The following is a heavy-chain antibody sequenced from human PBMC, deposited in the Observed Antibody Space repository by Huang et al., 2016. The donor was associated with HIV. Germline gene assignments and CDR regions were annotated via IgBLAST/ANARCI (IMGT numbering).Heavy chain of an antibody. CDR2: ISGSGGST. J-gene: IGHJ4*02. V-gene: IGHV3-23*01. Sequence: EVQLLESGGGLVQPGGSLRLSCAASGFTFSSYAMSWVRQAPGKGLGWVSAISGSGGSTYYADSVKGRFTISRDNSKNTLYLQMNSLRAEDTAVYYCAKGSITMIVVVISFDYWGQGTLVTVSS. CDR1: GFTFSSYA. CDR3: AKGSITMIVVVISFDY. D-gene: IGHD3-22*01.